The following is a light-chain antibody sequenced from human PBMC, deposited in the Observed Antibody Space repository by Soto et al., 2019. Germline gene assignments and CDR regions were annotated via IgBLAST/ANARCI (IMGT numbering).Light chain of an antibody. J-gene: IGKJ1*01. V-gene: IGKV1-5*03. CDR3: QQCNNYSWT. Sequence: DIQMTQSPSTLSASVGDRVTITCRASQSINSCLAWYQQKPGKAPKPLIYKTSNLESGVPSRFSGSGSGTEFTLSISSVHPDDFATYFCQQCNNYSWTFGQGTKVEIK. CDR2: KTS. CDR1: QSINSC.